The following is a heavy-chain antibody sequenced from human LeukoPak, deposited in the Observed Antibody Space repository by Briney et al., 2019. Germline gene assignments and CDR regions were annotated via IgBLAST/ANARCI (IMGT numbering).Heavy chain of an antibody. V-gene: IGHV1-2*02. Sequence: ASVKVSCKASGYTFTGYYMHWVRQAPGQGLEWMGWINPNSGGTNYAQKFQGRVTMTRDTSISTAYMELNSLRSEDTAVYFCATDTSITAAGNLTYWGQGTLVTVSS. CDR3: ATDTSITAAGNLTY. CDR1: GYTFTGYY. CDR2: INPNSGGT. J-gene: IGHJ4*02. D-gene: IGHD6-13*01.